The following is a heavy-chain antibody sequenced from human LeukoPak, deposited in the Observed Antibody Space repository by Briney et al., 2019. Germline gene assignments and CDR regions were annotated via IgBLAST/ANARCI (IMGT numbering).Heavy chain of an antibody. J-gene: IGHJ4*02. V-gene: IGHV3-33*01. CDR2: TWYDGSIQ. Sequence: GRSLRLSCAASGFILSHHGVHWVRQAPGKGLEWVAVTWYDGSIQYYADSVKGRFTITRDISKNTLYLQMNSLRAEDTAVYYCARDLHPSGWSDFDYWGQGTLVTVSS. CDR1: GFILSHHG. CDR3: ARDLHPSGWSDFDY. D-gene: IGHD6-19*01.